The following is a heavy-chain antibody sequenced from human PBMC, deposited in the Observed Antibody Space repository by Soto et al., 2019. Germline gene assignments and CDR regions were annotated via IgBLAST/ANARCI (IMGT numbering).Heavy chain of an antibody. V-gene: IGHV4-59*01. Sequence: SETLSLTCTVSGGSISSYYWSWIRQPPGKGLEWIGYIYYSGSTSYSPSLKSRVTISVDTSKHQFSLKLSSVTAADTAVYYCARAFSSGWYDAFGYWGQGTLVTVSS. CDR2: IYYSGST. CDR3: ARAFSSGWYDAFGY. D-gene: IGHD6-19*01. CDR1: GGSISSYY. J-gene: IGHJ4*02.